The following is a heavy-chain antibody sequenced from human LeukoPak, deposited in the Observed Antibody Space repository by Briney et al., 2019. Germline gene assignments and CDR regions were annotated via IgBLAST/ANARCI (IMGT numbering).Heavy chain of an antibody. J-gene: IGHJ4*02. D-gene: IGHD3-16*01. CDR2: ISYDGSSR. Sequence: GGSLRLSCAASGFSFTYYAMHWVRRAPGKGLEWVAIISYDGSSRFYADSVRGRFTISRDNSKNTLYLQMNSLRAEDTAIYYCARRSGGGYYFDYWGQGTLVTVSS. V-gene: IGHV3-30-3*01. CDR3: ARRSGGGYYFDY. CDR1: GFSFTYYA.